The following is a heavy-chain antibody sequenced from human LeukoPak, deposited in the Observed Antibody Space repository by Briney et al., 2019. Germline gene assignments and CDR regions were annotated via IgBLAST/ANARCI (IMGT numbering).Heavy chain of an antibody. CDR2: ISWNSGSI. Sequence: PGGSLRLSCAGSGFTSDDCAMHWVRQAPGKGLERVSGISWNSGSIGYADSVKGRFTISRDNAKNSLYLQMNSLRAEDTALYYCAKGRGYELPLDNWGQGTLVTVSS. CDR1: GFTSDDCA. J-gene: IGHJ4*02. D-gene: IGHD2-2*01. V-gene: IGHV3-9*02. CDR3: AKGRGYELPLDN.